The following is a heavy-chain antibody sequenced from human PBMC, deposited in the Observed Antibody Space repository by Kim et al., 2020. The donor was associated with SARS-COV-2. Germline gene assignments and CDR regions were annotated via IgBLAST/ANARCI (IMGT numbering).Heavy chain of an antibody. CDR2: IYDSGNT. D-gene: IGHD3-16*02. CDR1: GGSISSYY. V-gene: IGHV4-59*01. CDR3: ARGSLGGTSRYTGLFFDY. J-gene: IGHJ4*02. Sequence: SETLSLTCTVSGGSISSYYWSWIRQPPGKGLEWIGYIYDSGNTNYNPSLKSRVTILVDTSKNQFSLKLSSVTAADTAVYYCARGSLGGTSRYTGLFFDYWGQGTLVTVSS.